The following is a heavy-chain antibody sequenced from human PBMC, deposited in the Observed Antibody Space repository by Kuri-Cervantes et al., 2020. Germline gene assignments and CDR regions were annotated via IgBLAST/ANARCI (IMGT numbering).Heavy chain of an antibody. CDR1: GGSISSGGYS. CDR2: IYHSGST. J-gene: IGHJ4*02. V-gene: IGHV4-30-2*03. CDR3: ARHKGTYRGLDY. D-gene: IGHD1-14*01. Sequence: SETLSLTCAVSGGSISSGGYSWSWIRQPPGKGLEWIGYIYHSGSTYYNPSLKSRVTISVDTSKNQFSLKLSSVTAADTAVYYCARHKGTYRGLDYWGQGTLVTVSS.